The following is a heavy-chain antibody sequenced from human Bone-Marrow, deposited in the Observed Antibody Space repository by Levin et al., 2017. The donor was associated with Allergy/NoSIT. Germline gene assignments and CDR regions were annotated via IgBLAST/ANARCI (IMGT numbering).Heavy chain of an antibody. V-gene: IGHV1-2*02. D-gene: IGHD2-15*01. CDR1: GYTFTDYY. J-gene: IGHJ4*02. CDR3: AKSLVAPLFDY. Sequence: ASVKVSCKASGYTFTDYYIHWVRQAPGQGLEWLGWVNADSGGTRYAQRFQGRVTITRDTSISTAYMELSSLRSDDTAVYFCAKSLVAPLFDYWGQGTLVIVSS. CDR2: VNADSGGT.